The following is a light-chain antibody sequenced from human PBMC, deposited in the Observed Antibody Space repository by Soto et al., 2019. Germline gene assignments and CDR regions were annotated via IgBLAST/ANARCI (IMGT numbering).Light chain of an antibody. Sequence: DIQMTQSPSTLSASIGDRVTITCRASQSISNWLAWYQKKPGKAPNLLIYKASSLQSGVPSRFSGSGAGTEFTLTINSLQPDDVATYYCQQYKNGWAFGQGTKVEI. CDR2: KAS. CDR1: QSISNW. CDR3: QQYKNGWA. V-gene: IGKV1-5*03. J-gene: IGKJ1*01.